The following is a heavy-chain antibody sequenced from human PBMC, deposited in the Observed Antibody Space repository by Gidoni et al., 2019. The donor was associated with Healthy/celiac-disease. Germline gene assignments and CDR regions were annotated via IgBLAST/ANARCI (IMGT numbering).Heavy chain of an antibody. D-gene: IGHD3-3*01. CDR1: GGNFRSYA. Sequence: QVQLVQSGAEVKKPGSSVKVSCKASGGNFRSYAISWVRQAPGQGLEWMGGIIPIFGTANYAQKFQGRVTITADESTSTAYMELSSLRSEDTAVYYCARGTIFGVVKYYYYGMDVWGQGTTVTVSS. J-gene: IGHJ6*02. CDR3: ARGTIFGVVKYYYYGMDV. CDR2: IIPIFGTA. V-gene: IGHV1-69*01.